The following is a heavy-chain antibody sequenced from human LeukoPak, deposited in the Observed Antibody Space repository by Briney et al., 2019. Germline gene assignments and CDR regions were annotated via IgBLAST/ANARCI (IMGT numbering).Heavy chain of an antibody. V-gene: IGHV1-2*02. CDR1: GYTFTGYY. J-gene: IGHJ5*02. Sequence: ASVTVSCKASGYTFTGYYMHWVRQAPGQGLEWMGWINPNSGGTNYAQKFQGRVTMTRDTSTSTAYMELRSLRSDDTAVYYCARAVAILRYSFDPWGQGTLVTVSS. CDR2: INPNSGGT. CDR3: ARAVAILRYSFDP. D-gene: IGHD3-3*01.